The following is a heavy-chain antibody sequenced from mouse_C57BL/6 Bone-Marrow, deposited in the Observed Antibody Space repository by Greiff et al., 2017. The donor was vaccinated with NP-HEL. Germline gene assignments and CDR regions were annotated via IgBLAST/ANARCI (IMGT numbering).Heavy chain of an antibody. CDR2: ISSGRSTI. V-gene: IGHV5-17*01. Sequence: DVQLVESGGGLVKPGGSLKLSCAASGFTFSDYGMPWVRQAPEKGLEWVAYISSGRSTIYYADTVKGRFTISRDTAKNTLFLQMTSRRSEDTAMYYCARSLDYGSSLDYWGQGTTLTVSS. CDR3: ARSLDYGSSLDY. J-gene: IGHJ2*01. CDR1: GFTFSDYG. D-gene: IGHD1-1*01.